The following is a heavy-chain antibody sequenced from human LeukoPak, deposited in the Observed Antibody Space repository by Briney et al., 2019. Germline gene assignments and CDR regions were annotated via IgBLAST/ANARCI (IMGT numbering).Heavy chain of an antibody. D-gene: IGHD3-22*01. CDR3: ARGLLNYDSSGYYQEIIIDY. J-gene: IGHJ4*02. V-gene: IGHV1-69*04. Sequence: GASVKASCKASGGTFGRYAIRWVRQAPGQGLEWMGRIIPILGIANYAQKFQGRVTITADKSTSTAYMELSSLRSEDTAVYYCARGLLNYDSSGYYQEIIIDYWGQGTLVTVSS. CDR1: GGTFGRYA. CDR2: IIPILGIA.